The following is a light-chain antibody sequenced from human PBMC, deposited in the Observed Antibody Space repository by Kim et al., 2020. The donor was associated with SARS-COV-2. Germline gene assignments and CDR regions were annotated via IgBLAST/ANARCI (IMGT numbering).Light chain of an antibody. V-gene: IGKV3-20*01. CDR3: QQYGTSPLT. Sequence: DIEMTQSPSTLSLSPGDRVTLSCRASQSVTSTYLAWYQQYPGQAPRLLIYGTSSRATGIPDRFSGSGSGTDFTLTISRLEPEDFAVYYCQQYGTSPLTFGGGTKVDIK. J-gene: IGKJ4*01. CDR1: QSVTSTY. CDR2: GTS.